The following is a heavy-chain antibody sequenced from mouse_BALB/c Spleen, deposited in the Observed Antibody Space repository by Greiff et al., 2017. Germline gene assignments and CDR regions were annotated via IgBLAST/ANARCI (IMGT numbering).Heavy chain of an antibody. V-gene: IGHV5-4*02. CDR3: AREGSIYYYGSSSY. Sequence: EVMLVESGGGLVKPGGSLKLSCAASGFTFSDYYMYWVRQTPEKRLEWVATISDGGSYTYYPDSVKGRFTISRDNAKNNLYLQMSSLKSEDTAMYYCAREGSIYYYGSSSYWGQGTLVTVSA. D-gene: IGHD1-1*01. CDR2: ISDGGSYT. CDR1: GFTFSDYY. J-gene: IGHJ3*01.